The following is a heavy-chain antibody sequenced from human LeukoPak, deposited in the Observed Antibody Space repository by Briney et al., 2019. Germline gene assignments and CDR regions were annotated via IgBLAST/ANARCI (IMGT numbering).Heavy chain of an antibody. J-gene: IGHJ3*02. V-gene: IGHV3-74*01. CDR2: INPDDKST. D-gene: IGHD4-23*01. CDR1: GFTFSSYG. CDR3: LTIVETPIDAFDI. Sequence: GGSLRLSCAASGFTFSSYGMHWVRQPPGRGLVWLARINPDDKSTSYADSVKGRFTISIDDAKETLFLQMNSLTAEDTAVYYCLTIVETPIDAFDIWGQGAMVTVSS.